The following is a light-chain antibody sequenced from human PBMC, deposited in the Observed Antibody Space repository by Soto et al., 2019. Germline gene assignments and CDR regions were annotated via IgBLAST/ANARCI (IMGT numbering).Light chain of an antibody. CDR2: SGS. CDR3: MQALQTPVT. J-gene: IGKJ4*01. CDR1: QSLLHSDGYNY. V-gene: IGKV2-28*01. Sequence: EIVLTQSSLSLPVTPGEPASIFCRSSQSLLHSDGYNYLDWYLQKPGQSPQLLIYSGSHRASGVPDRFSGSGSGTDFTLKISRVEAEDVGIYYCMQALQTPVTFGGGTKVDIK.